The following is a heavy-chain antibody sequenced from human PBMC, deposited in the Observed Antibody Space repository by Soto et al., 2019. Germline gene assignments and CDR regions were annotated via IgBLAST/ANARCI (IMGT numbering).Heavy chain of an antibody. CDR2: TLYSGSD. Sequence: SATLSLGCPCSGGYLASGSYFWGWVRPPPGTGLEWVGSTLYSGSDYDAPSRRSRVTISVDTSKTQFSVKLSSVTAADAAVFYCARHYSSGARNWFNPWGEGTLVT. CDR3: ARHYSSGARNWFNP. D-gene: IGHD6-19*01. J-gene: IGHJ5*02. V-gene: IGHV4-39*01. CDR1: GGYLASGSYF.